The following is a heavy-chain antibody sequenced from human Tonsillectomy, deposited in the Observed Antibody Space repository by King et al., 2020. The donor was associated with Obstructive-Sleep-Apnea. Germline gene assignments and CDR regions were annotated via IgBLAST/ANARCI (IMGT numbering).Heavy chain of an antibody. J-gene: IGHJ3*02. V-gene: IGHV4-61*01. D-gene: IGHD2-15*01. Sequence: QLQESGPGLVKPSETLSLTCTVSGGSVSSGSYYWSWIRQPPGKGLEWIGYIYYSGSTNYNPSLKSRVTISVDTSKNQFSLKLSSVTAADTAVYYFASAAASYRDAFDIWGQGTMVTVSS. CDR2: IYYSGST. CDR3: ASAAASYRDAFDI. CDR1: GGSVSSGSYY.